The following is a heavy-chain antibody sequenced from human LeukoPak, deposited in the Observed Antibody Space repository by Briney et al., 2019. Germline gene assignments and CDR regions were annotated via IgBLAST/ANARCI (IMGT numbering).Heavy chain of an antibody. J-gene: IGHJ4*02. D-gene: IGHD6-19*01. Sequence: GGSLRLSXAASGFTFSSYGMHWVRQAPGKGLEWVAFIRYDGSNKYYADSVKGRFTISRDNSKNTLYLQMNSLRAEDTAVYYCAKDRPRYSSGSFDYWGQGTLVTVSS. CDR1: GFTFSSYG. CDR2: IRYDGSNK. V-gene: IGHV3-30*02. CDR3: AKDRPRYSSGSFDY.